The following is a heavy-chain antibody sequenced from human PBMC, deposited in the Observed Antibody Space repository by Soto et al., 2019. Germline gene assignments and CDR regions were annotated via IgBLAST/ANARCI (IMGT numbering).Heavy chain of an antibody. CDR3: ARLSEESSSSNYYYFYMDV. D-gene: IGHD6-6*01. CDR2: MNPQTGNT. V-gene: IGHV1-8*01. CDR1: GYTFTRYY. J-gene: IGHJ6*03. Sequence: ASLKVSCKASGYTFTRYYITWVRQATGQGLEWMGWMNPQTGNTAYAEKFQGRVTMTRSTSINTAYMELSALRSEDTAVYYCARLSEESSSSNYYYFYMDVWGKGSTVTVSS.